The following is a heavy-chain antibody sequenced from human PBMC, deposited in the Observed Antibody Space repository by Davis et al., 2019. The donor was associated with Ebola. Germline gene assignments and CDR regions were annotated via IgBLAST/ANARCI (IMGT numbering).Heavy chain of an antibody. Sequence: GGSLRLSCAASGFTFDDYAMHWVRQAPGKGLEWVSGISWNSGSIGYADSVKGRFTISRDNSKNTLYLQMNSLRAEDTAVYYCARASENWGQGTLVTVSS. CDR1: GFTFDDYA. V-gene: IGHV3-9*01. CDR2: ISWNSGSI. J-gene: IGHJ4*02. CDR3: ARASEN.